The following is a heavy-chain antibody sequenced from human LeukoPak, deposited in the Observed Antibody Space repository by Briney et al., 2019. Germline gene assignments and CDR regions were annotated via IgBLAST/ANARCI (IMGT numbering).Heavy chain of an antibody. D-gene: IGHD3-10*01. J-gene: IGHJ4*02. CDR1: GFTFSSYA. CDR2: ISYDGSNK. CDR3: ARDRVIWYGEVTLDY. Sequence: GGSLRLSCAASGFTFSSYAMHWVRQAPGKGLEWVAVISYDGSNKYYADSVKGRFTISRDNSKNTLYLQMNSLRAEDTVVYYCARDRVIWYGEVTLDYWGQGTLVTVSS. V-gene: IGHV3-30-3*01.